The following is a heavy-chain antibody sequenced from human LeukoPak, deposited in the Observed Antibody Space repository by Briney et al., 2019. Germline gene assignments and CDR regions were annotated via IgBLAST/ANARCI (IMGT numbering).Heavy chain of an antibody. Sequence: ASVKVSCKASGYTFTGYYMHWVRQAPGQGLEWMGWINPNSGGTNYAQKFQGRVTMTRDTSISTAYMELSRLRSDDTAVYYCARASKAAAGDSMNYYYYYYMDVWGKGTTVTVSS. D-gene: IGHD6-13*01. CDR1: GYTFTGYY. CDR2: INPNSGGT. J-gene: IGHJ6*03. CDR3: ARASKAAAGDSMNYYYYYYMDV. V-gene: IGHV1-2*02.